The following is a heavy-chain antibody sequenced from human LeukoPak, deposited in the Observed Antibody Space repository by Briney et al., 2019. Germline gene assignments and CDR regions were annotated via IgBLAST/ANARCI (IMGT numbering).Heavy chain of an antibody. V-gene: IGHV3-21*01. D-gene: IGHD6-13*01. CDR2: ISSSSSYI. CDR1: GFTFSSYS. CDR3: ARVGYSSSWYEVSYYYYYYMDV. Sequence: GGSLRLSCAASGFTFSSYSMNWVRQAPGKGLEWVSSISSSSSYIYYADSVKGRFTISRDNAKNSLYLQMNSLRAEDTAVYYCARVGYSSSWYEVSYYYYYYMDVWGKGTTVTVSS. J-gene: IGHJ6*03.